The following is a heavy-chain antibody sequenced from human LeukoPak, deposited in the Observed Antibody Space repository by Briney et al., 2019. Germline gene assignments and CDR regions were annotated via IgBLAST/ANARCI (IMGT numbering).Heavy chain of an antibody. J-gene: IGHJ4*02. CDR1: GFTFSRYW. V-gene: IGHV3-7*01. D-gene: IGHD3-22*01. CDR2: IKQDGSER. CDR3: ARANYPNYYDSSGYYYLDC. Sequence: GGSLRLSCAASGFTFSRYWMSWVRQAPGKGLEWVANIKQDGSERYYVDSVKGRFTISRDNAKNSLYLQMNSLRAEDTAVYYCARANYPNYYDSSGYYYLDCWGQGTLVTVSS.